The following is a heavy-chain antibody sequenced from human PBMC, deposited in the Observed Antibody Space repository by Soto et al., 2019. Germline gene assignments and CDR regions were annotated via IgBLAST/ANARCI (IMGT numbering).Heavy chain of an antibody. CDR3: ARGSHFDFWSGYEYYFDY. CDR1: GGSFSGYY. V-gene: IGHV4-34*01. J-gene: IGHJ4*02. CDR2: VKHSGNI. D-gene: IGHD3-3*01. Sequence: SETLSLTCAVYGGSFSGYYWGWFRQPPGKGLEWIGEVKHSGNINYNPSLKTRLTVSVDTSKNQFSLKLSSMTAADTAMYYCARGSHFDFWSGYEYYFDYWGQGTLVTVSS.